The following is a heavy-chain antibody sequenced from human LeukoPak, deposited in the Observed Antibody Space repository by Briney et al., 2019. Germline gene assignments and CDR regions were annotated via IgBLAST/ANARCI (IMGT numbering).Heavy chain of an antibody. D-gene: IGHD3-3*01. CDR2: IIPIFGTA. Sequence: GASVKVSCKASGYTFTGYYMHWVRQAPGQGLEWMGGIIPIFGTANYAQKFQGRVTITADESTSTAYMELSSLRSEDTAVYYCARTTELDFWSGSKFDPWGQGTLVTVSS. J-gene: IGHJ5*02. CDR3: ARTTELDFWSGSKFDP. CDR1: GYTFTGYY. V-gene: IGHV1-69*13.